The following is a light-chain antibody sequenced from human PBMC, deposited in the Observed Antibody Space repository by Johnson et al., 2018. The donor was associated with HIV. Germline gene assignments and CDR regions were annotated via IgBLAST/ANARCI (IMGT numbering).Light chain of an antibody. V-gene: IGLV1-51*01. CDR1: SSNIGNNY. Sequence: QSVLTQPPSVSAAPGQKVTISCSGSSSNIGNNYVSWYQQLPGTAPKLLIYDNNKRPSGIPDRFSGSKSATSATLGITGLQNGDEADYYCGTWDSSVRVYVFGTGTKVTVL. CDR3: GTWDSSVRVYV. J-gene: IGLJ1*01. CDR2: DNN.